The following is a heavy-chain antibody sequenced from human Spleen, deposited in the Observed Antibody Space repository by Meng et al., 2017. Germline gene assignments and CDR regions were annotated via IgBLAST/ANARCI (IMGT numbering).Heavy chain of an antibody. Sequence: GESLKISCAASGFTFSTYWMTWVRQAPGKGLEWIGRMKSNVDGGTVDYAAAVKGRFFISRDDSENTFYLQMNSLKTEDTAVYYCSGHVDYWGQGTLVTVSS. CDR1: GFTFSTYW. CDR2: MKSNVDGGTV. J-gene: IGHJ4*02. V-gene: IGHV3-15*01. CDR3: SGHVDY.